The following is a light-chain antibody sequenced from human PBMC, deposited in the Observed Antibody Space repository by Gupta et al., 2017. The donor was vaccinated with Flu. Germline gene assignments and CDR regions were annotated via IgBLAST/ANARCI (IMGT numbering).Light chain of an antibody. CDR2: AAS. CDR3: QKDNSAPFT. J-gene: IGKJ4*01. V-gene: IGKV1-27*01. Sequence: PSSLSASVGDRVTITCRASQGISNYLAWYQQKPGKVPKLLIYAASTLKSGVPSRFSGSGSGTDFTLTISSLQPEDVATYYCQKDNSAPFTFGGGTKVEIK. CDR1: QGISNY.